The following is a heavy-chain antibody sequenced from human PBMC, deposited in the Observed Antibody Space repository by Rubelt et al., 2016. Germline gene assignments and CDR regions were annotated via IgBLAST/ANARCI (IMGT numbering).Heavy chain of an antibody. V-gene: IGHV4/OR15-8*02. CDR3: AGGSSGYHWFDP. D-gene: IGHD3-22*01. CDR1: GFTFSSYS. Sequence: VQLVESGGGSVQPGGSLRLSCVASGFTFSSYSMNWVRQTPGKRLEWIGEVYHSGATNYNPSLKSRVSISIDKSNNQLSLEVMSGTAADMAIYYCAGGSSGYHWFDPWGRGTLVTVSS. J-gene: IGHJ5*02. CDR2: VYHSGAT.